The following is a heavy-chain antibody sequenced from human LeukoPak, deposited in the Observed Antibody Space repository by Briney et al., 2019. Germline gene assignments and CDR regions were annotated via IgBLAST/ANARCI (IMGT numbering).Heavy chain of an antibody. CDR2: ISYDGSNK. CDR3: ARVGRGYSFKVYYFDY. D-gene: IGHD5-18*01. J-gene: IGHJ4*02. Sequence: RPGRSLRLSCAGSGFTFNNYAMHWVRQAPGKGLEWVAVISYDGSNKDYADSVRGRFTISRDYSKNTLYLQMNSLRGEDTAVYYCARVGRGYSFKVYYFDYWGQGTLVTVSS. V-gene: IGHV3-30*04. CDR1: GFTFNNYA.